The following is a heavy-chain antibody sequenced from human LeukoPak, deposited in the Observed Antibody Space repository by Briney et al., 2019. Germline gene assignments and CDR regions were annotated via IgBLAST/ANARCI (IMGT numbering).Heavy chain of an antibody. CDR2: INCNGGGT. CDR1: GYTFTGYY. J-gene: IGHJ4*02. D-gene: IGHD2-2*01. Sequence: ASVKVSCKASGYTFTGYYMHWVRQAPGQGLEWMGWINCNGGGTNYAQKFQGRVTMTRDTSISTAYMELSRLTSDDTAVYYCARLLAEHQPTDCWGQGTLVTVSS. CDR3: ARLLAEHQPTDC. V-gene: IGHV1-2*02.